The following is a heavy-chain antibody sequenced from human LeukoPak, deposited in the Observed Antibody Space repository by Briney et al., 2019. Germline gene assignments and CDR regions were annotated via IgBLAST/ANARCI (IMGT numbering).Heavy chain of an antibody. Sequence: NPSETLSLTCTVSGGSISSSSYYWGWIRQPPGKGLEWIGSIYYSGSTYYNPSLKSRVTISVDTSKNQFSLKLSSVTAADTAVYYCARKSVGANFDYWGQGTLVTVSS. CDR3: ARKSVGANFDY. CDR2: IYYSGST. D-gene: IGHD1-26*01. V-gene: IGHV4-39*01. J-gene: IGHJ4*02. CDR1: GGSISSSSYY.